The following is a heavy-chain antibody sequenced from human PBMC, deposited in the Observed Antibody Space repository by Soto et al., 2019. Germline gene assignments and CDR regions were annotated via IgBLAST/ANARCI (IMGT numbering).Heavy chain of an antibody. J-gene: IGHJ4*02. CDR1: GFTVSSNY. V-gene: IGHV3-53*01. CDR3: ARDFMGRDGYNYFDY. D-gene: IGHD5-12*01. Sequence: GESLKISCAASGFTVSSNYMSWVRQAPGKGLEWVSVIYSGGSTYYADSVKGRFTISRDNSKNTLYLQMNSLRAEDTAVYYCARDFMGRDGYNYFDYWGQGTLVTVSS. CDR2: IYSGGST.